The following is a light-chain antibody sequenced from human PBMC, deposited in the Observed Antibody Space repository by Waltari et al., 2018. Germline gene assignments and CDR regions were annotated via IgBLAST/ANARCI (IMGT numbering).Light chain of an antibody. Sequence: DIVMTQSPDSLAVSLCERATIKCKSSQSVLYSSNNKNYLAWYQLKPGQPPKLLIYWSSTRESGFPDRFSGSVSGTDFTLSINGLQAEDVAVDYCQQYFSPPPVTFGGGTKVDIK. CDR1: QSVLYSSNNKNY. CDR2: WSS. V-gene: IGKV4-1*01. CDR3: QQYFSPPPVT. J-gene: IGKJ4*01.